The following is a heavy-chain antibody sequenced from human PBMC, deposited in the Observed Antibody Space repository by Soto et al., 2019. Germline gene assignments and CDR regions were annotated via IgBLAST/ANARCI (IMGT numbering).Heavy chain of an antibody. J-gene: IGHJ4*02. Sequence: GGSLRLSCAASGFTFSSYAMHWVRQAPGKGLEWVAVISYDGSNKCYADSVKGRFTISRDNSKNTLYLQMNSLRAEDTAVYYCARDRVGDTAMGDYWGQGTLVTVSS. CDR2: ISYDGSNK. D-gene: IGHD5-18*01. V-gene: IGHV3-30-3*01. CDR1: GFTFSSYA. CDR3: ARDRVGDTAMGDY.